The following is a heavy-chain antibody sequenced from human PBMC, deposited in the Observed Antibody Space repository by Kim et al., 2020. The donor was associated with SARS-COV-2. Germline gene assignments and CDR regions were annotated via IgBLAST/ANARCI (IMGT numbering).Heavy chain of an antibody. D-gene: IGHD3-10*01. V-gene: IGHV3-30*07. CDR3: ARGDYYGSGSYPYYFDY. J-gene: IGHJ4*02. Sequence: VKGRLTISRDNSKNTLYLQMNSLRAEDTAVYYCARGDYYGSGSYPYYFDYWGQGTLVTVSS.